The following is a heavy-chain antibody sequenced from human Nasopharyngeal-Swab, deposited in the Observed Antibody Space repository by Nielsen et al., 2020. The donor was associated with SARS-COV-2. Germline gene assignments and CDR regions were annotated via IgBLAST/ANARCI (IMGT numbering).Heavy chain of an antibody. J-gene: IGHJ4*02. CDR2: IFPADSDT. D-gene: IGHD5-18*01. V-gene: IGHV5-51*01. Sequence: GGSLRLSCKGSGYSFTNYWIGWVRQMPGKGLEWIGIIFPADSDTRSSPSFQGHVTISADTSLSTTDLQWSSLQASDTAMYYCARQGGEVRDTALDYWGQGTLVTVSS. CDR1: GYSFTNYW. CDR3: ARQGGEVRDTALDY.